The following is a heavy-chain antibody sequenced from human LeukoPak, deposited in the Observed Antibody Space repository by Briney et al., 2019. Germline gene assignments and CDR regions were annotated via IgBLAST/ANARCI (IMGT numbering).Heavy chain of an antibody. CDR3: AKVYGYYDNSGYYPYFDY. V-gene: IGHV3-7*01. J-gene: IGHJ4*02. D-gene: IGHD3-22*01. Sequence: PGGPLRLSCAASGITFSSYWMSWVRQAPGKGLEWVANIKQDGSEKYYVDSVKGRFTISRDNAKNSLYLERNSLRADDTAVYYCAKVYGYYDNSGYYPYFDYWGQGTLVTVSS. CDR2: IKQDGSEK. CDR1: GITFSSYW.